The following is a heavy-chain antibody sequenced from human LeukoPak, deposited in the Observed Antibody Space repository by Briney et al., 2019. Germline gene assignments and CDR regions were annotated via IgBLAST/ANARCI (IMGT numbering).Heavy chain of an antibody. CDR3: ARDRLLYYYGSGPTGHFQY. D-gene: IGHD3-10*01. Sequence: SETLSLTCTVSGYSISSGYYWGWIRQPPGKGLEWIGSIYHSGSTYYNPSLKSRVTISVDTSKNQFSLKLSSVTAADTAVYYCARDRLLYYYGSGPTGHFQYWGQGTLVTVSS. V-gene: IGHV4-38-2*02. J-gene: IGHJ1*01. CDR2: IYHSGST. CDR1: GYSISSGYY.